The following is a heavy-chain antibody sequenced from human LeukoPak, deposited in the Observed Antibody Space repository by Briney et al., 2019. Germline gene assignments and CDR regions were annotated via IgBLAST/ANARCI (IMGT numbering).Heavy chain of an antibody. J-gene: IGHJ4*02. CDR1: GFTFSSYS. CDR2: ISSSSSYI. V-gene: IGHV3-21*01. CDR3: ARDRSYDILTGSFDY. Sequence: GGSLRLSCAASGFTFSSYSMNWVRQAPGKGLEWVSSISSSSSYIYYADSVKGRFTISRDNAKNSLYLQMNSLRAEDTAVYYCARDRSYDILTGSFDYWGQGTLVTVSS. D-gene: IGHD3-9*01.